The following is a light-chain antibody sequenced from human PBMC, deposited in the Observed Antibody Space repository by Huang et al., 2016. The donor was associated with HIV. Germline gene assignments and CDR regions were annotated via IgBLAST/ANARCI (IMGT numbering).Light chain of an antibody. J-gene: IGKJ2*01. V-gene: IGKV6-21*02. CDR1: QNIGNS. Sequence: EIVLTQSPDFQSVTPKEKITITCRASQNIGNSLHWYQQKPDQSPQLLIKYASQTISGVPSRFSGSGSGTDFTLTINTPEAGDAATYYCHQSSSLPYTFDQGTKLEIK. CDR3: HQSSSLPYT. CDR2: YAS.